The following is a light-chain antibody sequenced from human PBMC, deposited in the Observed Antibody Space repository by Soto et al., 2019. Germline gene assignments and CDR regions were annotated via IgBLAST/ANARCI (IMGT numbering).Light chain of an antibody. CDR3: GTWDGSLSVGV. CDR2: DNN. J-gene: IGLJ2*01. CDR1: SSNIGYNY. V-gene: IGLV1-51*01. Sequence: QSALTQPPSVSAAPGQKVTISCSGSSSNIGYNYVSWYQQLPGTAPKLLIYDNNKRPSGIPDRFSGSKSGTSATLGITGLQTGDEADYYCGTWDGSLSVGVFGGGTKLTVL.